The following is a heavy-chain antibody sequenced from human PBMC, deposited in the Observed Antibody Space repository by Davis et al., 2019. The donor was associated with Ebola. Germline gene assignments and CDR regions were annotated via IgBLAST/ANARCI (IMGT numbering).Heavy chain of an antibody. CDR2: SYYSGST. CDR1: GGSINNYF. V-gene: IGHV4-59*01. Sequence: SETLSLTCTVSGGSINNYFWSWIRQPPGKGLEWIGCSYYSGSTNYNPSLKSRVTVSLDTSKNQFSLRLSSVTAADTAVYYCARSHSDWLLPFDYWGQGTLATVSS. CDR3: ARSHSDWLLPFDY. J-gene: IGHJ4*02. D-gene: IGHD3-9*01.